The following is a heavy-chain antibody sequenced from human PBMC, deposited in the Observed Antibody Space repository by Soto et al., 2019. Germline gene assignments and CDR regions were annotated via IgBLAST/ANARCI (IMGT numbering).Heavy chain of an antibody. CDR3: ANTGYSSGCLDY. J-gene: IGHJ4*02. CDR1: GFTFSSYS. CDR2: ISSSSSYI. V-gene: IGHV3-21*01. D-gene: IGHD6-19*01. Sequence: GGSLRLSCAASGFTFSSYSMNWVRQAPGKGLEWVSSISSSSSYIYYADSVKGRFTISRDNAKNSLYLQMNSLRAEDTAVYYCANTGYSSGCLDYWGQGTLVTVSS.